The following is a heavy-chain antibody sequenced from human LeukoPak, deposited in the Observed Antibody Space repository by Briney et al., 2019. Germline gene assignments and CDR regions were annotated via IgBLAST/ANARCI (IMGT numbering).Heavy chain of an antibody. CDR3: ARHPQEFRSDWFDP. J-gene: IGHJ5*02. CDR1: GAPISDFY. CDR2: IFHTGST. V-gene: IGHV4-59*08. Sequence: SETLSLTCTVSGAPISDFYWSWIRQSPEKGLEWLGYIFHTGSTNYNPSVKSRVTISMDTSKNQFSLRLNSVTAADTAVYYCARHPQEFRSDWFDPWGQGTLDTVSS. D-gene: IGHD3-10*01.